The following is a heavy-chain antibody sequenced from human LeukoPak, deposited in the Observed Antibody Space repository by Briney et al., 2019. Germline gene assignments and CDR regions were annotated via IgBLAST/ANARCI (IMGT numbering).Heavy chain of an antibody. CDR3: ARQAVAEDWFDP. Sequence: ASVKVSCKASGYTFTSYGISWVRQAPGQGLEWMGWISAYNGNTNYAQKLQGRVTMTTDTSTSTTYMELRSLRSDDTAVYYCARQAVAEDWFDPWGQGTLVTVSS. CDR2: ISAYNGNT. CDR1: GYTFTSYG. J-gene: IGHJ5*02. D-gene: IGHD6-19*01. V-gene: IGHV1-18*01.